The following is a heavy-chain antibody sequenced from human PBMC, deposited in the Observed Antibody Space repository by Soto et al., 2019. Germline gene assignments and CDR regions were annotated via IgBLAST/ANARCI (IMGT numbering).Heavy chain of an antibody. CDR3: ARELPRKAYYYYGMDV. CDR1: GGTFSSYA. Sequence: SVKVSCKASGGTFSSYAISWVRQAPGQGLEWMGGIIPIFGTANYAQKFQGRVTITADESTSTAYMELSSLRSEDTAVYYCARELPRKAYYYYGMDVWGQGTTVTVSS. J-gene: IGHJ6*02. V-gene: IGHV1-69*13. CDR2: IIPIFGTA.